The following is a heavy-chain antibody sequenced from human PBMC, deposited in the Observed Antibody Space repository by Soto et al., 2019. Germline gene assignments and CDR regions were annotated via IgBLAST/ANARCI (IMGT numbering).Heavy chain of an antibody. CDR1: SGSISSSNW. D-gene: IGHD2-15*01. Sequence: QVQLQESGPGLVKPSGTLSLTCAVSSGSISSSNWWRWVRQPPGKGLEWIGEIYHSGSTNYNPSLKGRVTISVDKSKNQFSLKLSSVTAADTAVYYCAREVEYCSGGSCYRGYFDFWGQGTLVTVSS. V-gene: IGHV4-4*02. CDR3: AREVEYCSGGSCYRGYFDF. CDR2: IYHSGST. J-gene: IGHJ4*02.